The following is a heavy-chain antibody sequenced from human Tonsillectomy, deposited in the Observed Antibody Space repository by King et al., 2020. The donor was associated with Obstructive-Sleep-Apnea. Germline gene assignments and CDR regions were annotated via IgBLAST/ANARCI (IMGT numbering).Heavy chain of an antibody. J-gene: IGHJ4*02. CDR3: AREQYGGYYFDY. Sequence: VQLVESGGGVVQPGRSLRLSCAASEFTFSSYAMHWVRQSPGKGLEWGAVISYDGSNKFYADSVKGRFTISRDNSKNTLYLQMNNLRTEDTAVYYCAREQYGGYYFDYWGQGTLVTVSS. D-gene: IGHD5-12*01. V-gene: IGHV3-30-3*01. CDR2: ISYDGSNK. CDR1: EFTFSSYA.